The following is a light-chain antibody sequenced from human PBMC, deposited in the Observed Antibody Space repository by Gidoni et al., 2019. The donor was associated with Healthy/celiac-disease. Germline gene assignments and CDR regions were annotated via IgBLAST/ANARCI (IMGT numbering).Light chain of an antibody. CDR2: DVS. Sequence: QSALTQPRSVSGSHGQSVTISCTGTSSDVGGYNDVSWYQQHPGKAPNLMIYDVSKRPSGVPDRFSGSKSGNTASLTISGLQAEDEADYYCCSYAGSYTLVFGGGTKLTVL. V-gene: IGLV2-11*01. CDR3: CSYAGSYTLV. CDR1: SSDVGGYND. J-gene: IGLJ2*01.